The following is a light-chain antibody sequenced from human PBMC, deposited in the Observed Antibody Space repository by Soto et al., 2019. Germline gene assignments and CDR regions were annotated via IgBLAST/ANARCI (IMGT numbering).Light chain of an antibody. V-gene: IGLV2-14*01. CDR3: SSYTSISTRV. CDR1: SSDVGSYNY. Sequence: QPVLTQPASVSGSPGQSITISCTGTSSDVGSYNYVSWYQQHPGKAPKLMIYEVSNRPSGVSNRLSGSKSGNTASLTISGLQAEYEANYYCSSYTSISTRVFGGGTKVTVL. CDR2: EVS. J-gene: IGLJ3*02.